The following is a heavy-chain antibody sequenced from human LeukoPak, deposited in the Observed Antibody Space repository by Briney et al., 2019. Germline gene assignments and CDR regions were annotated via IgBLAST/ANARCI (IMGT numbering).Heavy chain of an antibody. CDR2: INHSGST. D-gene: IGHD2-2*01. V-gene: IGHV4-34*01. CDR1: GGSFSGYY. Sequence: SETLSLTCEVYGGSFSGYYWSWIRQPPGKGLEWIGEINHSGSTNYNPSLKSRVTISVDTSKNQFSLKLSSVTAADTAVYYCARGSICSSTSCYRLSPKYYFDYWGQGTLVTVSS. J-gene: IGHJ4*02. CDR3: ARGSICSSTSCYRLSPKYYFDY.